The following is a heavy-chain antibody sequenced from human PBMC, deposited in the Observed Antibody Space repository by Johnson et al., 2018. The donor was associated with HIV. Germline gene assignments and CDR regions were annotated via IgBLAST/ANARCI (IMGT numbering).Heavy chain of an antibody. J-gene: IGHJ3*02. V-gene: IGHV3-20*04. CDR3: ARASGYSSGGENSRVDGFDI. D-gene: IGHD6-19*01. CDR2: LNWNGGNT. CDR1: GFRFEDYG. Sequence: VQLVESGGAVVRPGGSLRLSCVGSGFRFEDYGMNWVRQTPGKGLEWVSTLNWNGGNTNYADSVGGRFTISRDNAKKSLYLQMNNLRAEDTALYYCARASGYSSGGENSRVDGFDIWGQGTVVTVSS.